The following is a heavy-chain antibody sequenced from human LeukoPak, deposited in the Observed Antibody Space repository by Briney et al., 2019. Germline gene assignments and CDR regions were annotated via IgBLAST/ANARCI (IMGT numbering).Heavy chain of an antibody. V-gene: IGHV1-69*13. CDR3: ARGDYYGSGSYSYYMGV. D-gene: IGHD3-10*01. CDR1: GGTFSSYA. J-gene: IGHJ6*03. Sequence: ASVKVSCKASGGTFSSYAISWVRQAPGQGLEWMGGIIPIFGTANYAQKFQGRVTITADESTSTAYMELSSLRSEDTAVYYCARGDYYGSGSYSYYMGVWGKGTTVTVSS. CDR2: IIPIFGTA.